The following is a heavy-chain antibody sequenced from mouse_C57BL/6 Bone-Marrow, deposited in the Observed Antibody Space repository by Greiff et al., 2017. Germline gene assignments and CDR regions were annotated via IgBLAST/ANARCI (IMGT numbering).Heavy chain of an antibody. CDR2: IYPGDGDT. Sequence: VQLQQSGPELVKPGASVKISCKASGYAFSSSWMNWVKQRPGKGLEWIGRIYPGDGDTNYNGKFKGKATLTADKSSSTAYMQLSSLTSEDSAVYFCARGLLLRGAMDYWGQGTSVTVSS. V-gene: IGHV1-82*01. D-gene: IGHD1-1*01. CDR1: GYAFSSSW. CDR3: ARGLLLRGAMDY. J-gene: IGHJ4*01.